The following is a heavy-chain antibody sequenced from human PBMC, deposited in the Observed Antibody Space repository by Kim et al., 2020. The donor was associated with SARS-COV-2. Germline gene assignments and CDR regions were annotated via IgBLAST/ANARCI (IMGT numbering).Heavy chain of an antibody. Sequence: GGSLRLSCAASGFTFDDYAMHWVRQAPGKGLEWVSGISWNSGSIGYADSVKGRFTISRDNAKNSLYLQMNSLRAEDTALYYCAKDLRGGWLASSFDYWGQGTLVTVSS. D-gene: IGHD6-19*01. CDR2: ISWNSGSI. CDR1: GFTFDDYA. CDR3: AKDLRGGWLASSFDY. V-gene: IGHV3-9*01. J-gene: IGHJ4*02.